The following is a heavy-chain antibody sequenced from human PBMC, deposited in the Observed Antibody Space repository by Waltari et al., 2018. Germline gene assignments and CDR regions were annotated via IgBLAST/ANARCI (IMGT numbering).Heavy chain of an antibody. D-gene: IGHD3-10*01. V-gene: IGHV3-30*04. CDR1: GFTFSRYA. Sequence: QVQLVESGGGVVQSGKSLRLSCAASGFTFSRYAMNGVRQAPGKGLEWVALISYDGSTKYYVASVKGRFTLSRDNSRSTLYLQMNDLRVEDTAVYYCARDGDSYFYGSRADYWGQGTLATVSS. CDR3: ARDGDSYFYGSRADY. J-gene: IGHJ4*02. CDR2: ISYDGSTK.